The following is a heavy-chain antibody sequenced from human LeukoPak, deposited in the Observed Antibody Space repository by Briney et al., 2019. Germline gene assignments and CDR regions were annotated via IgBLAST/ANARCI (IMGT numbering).Heavy chain of an antibody. CDR1: GFTFSNYS. J-gene: IGHJ4*02. Sequence: PGGSLRLSCAASGFTFSNYSINWVRQAPGKGLEWVSFISSNIITKYYADSVKGRFTISRDNAKNSVYLQMNSLRDEDTAVHYCARDRGYRYGQFDYWGQGTLVTVSS. D-gene: IGHD5-18*01. CDR3: ARDRGYRYGQFDY. CDR2: ISSNIITK. V-gene: IGHV3-48*02.